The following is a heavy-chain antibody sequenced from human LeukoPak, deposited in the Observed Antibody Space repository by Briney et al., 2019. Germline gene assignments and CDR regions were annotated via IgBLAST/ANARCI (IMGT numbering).Heavy chain of an antibody. CDR3: ARDRDYYGMDV. J-gene: IGHJ6*02. CDR1: GGSISSGGYS. Sequence: SETLSLTCAVSGGSISSGGYSWSWIRQPPGKGLEWIGYIYHSGSTYYNPSLKSRVTISVDRSKNQFSLKLSSVTAADTAVYYCARDRDYYGMDVWGQGTTVTVSS. CDR2: IYHSGST. V-gene: IGHV4-30-2*01.